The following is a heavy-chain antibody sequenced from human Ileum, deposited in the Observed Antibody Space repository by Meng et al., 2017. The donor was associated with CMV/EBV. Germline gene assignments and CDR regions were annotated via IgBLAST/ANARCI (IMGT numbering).Heavy chain of an antibody. CDR1: GASISSTSYY. CDR3: ARDSDFWTTSRFDY. Sequence: SGASISSTSYYWGWIRQPLVKGLEWIGIIYFTGSTYYNPSLKSRVTISVDTSKNQFSLRLSSVTAADTAVYYCARDSDFWTTSRFDYWGQSTLVTVSS. D-gene: IGHD3-3*01. CDR2: IYFTGST. J-gene: IGHJ4*02. V-gene: IGHV4-39*07.